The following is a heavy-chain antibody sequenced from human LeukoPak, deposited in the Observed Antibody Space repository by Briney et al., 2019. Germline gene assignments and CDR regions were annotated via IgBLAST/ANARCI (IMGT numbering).Heavy chain of an antibody. Sequence: GGSLRLSCAASGFTLSSYSMHWVRQAPGKGLVWVSRINGDGSSTSYADSVKGRFTISRDNAKNTLYMQMNSLRAEDTAAYYCARDDYGGLNYWGQGTLVTVSS. D-gene: IGHD4-23*01. CDR3: ARDDYGGLNY. J-gene: IGHJ4*02. CDR2: INGDGSST. V-gene: IGHV3-74*01. CDR1: GFTLSSYS.